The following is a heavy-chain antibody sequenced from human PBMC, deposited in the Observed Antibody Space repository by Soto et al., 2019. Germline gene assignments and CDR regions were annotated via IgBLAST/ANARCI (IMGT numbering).Heavy chain of an antibody. CDR2: ISGSGGFT. Sequence: EVQLLESGGGLVQPGGSLRLSCEASGFTFSRYAMNWVRQAPGEGLDWVSAISGSGGFTYYADSVKGRFTISRDDSKNTLYLQMNSLRGDDTAVYYCAKVSRDDSAPGLTWGQGTLVTVSS. D-gene: IGHD3-16*01. J-gene: IGHJ5*02. V-gene: IGHV3-23*01. CDR3: AKVSRDDSAPGLT. CDR1: GFTFSRYA.